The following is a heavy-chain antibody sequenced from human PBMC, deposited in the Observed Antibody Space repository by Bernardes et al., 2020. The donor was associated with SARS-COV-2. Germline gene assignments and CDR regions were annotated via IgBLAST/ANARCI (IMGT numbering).Heavy chain of an antibody. Sequence: ASVKVSCMVSGYSLSEISMHWVRQAPGKGLEWMGSFDPEDGETIYAQKVQGRVTMSEDTSTDTAYVELSSLRSEDTAVYYCVTGAWGYFFDHWGQGTLVTVSS. CDR2: FDPEDGET. CDR3: VTGAWGYFFDH. V-gene: IGHV1-24*01. D-gene: IGHD7-27*01. CDR1: GYSLSEIS. J-gene: IGHJ4*02.